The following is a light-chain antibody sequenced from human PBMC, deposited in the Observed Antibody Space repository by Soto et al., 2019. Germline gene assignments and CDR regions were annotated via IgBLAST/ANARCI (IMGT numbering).Light chain of an antibody. CDR1: QAIGSW. CDR2: GAS. CDR3: QQGGSFPIT. V-gene: IGKV1-12*01. Sequence: DIQMTQSPSSVSASVGDRVTITCRASQAIGSWLAWYQQKPGKAPDLLIYGASSLQSGVPSRFYGSGSGTDFTLTISSLQPEDFATYYCQQGGSFPITFGQGTRLEIK. J-gene: IGKJ5*01.